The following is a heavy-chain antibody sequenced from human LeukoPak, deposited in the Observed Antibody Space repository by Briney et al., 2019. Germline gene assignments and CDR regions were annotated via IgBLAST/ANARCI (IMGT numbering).Heavy chain of an antibody. CDR3: ARDRVVVTAVHYSDY. Sequence: PSETLSLTCTVSGGSISSGGYYWSWIRQHPGKGLEWIGYIYYSGSTYYNPSLKSRVTISVDTSKNQFSLKLSSVTAADTAVYYCARDRVVVTAVHYSDYWGQGSLVTVSS. V-gene: IGHV4-31*03. J-gene: IGHJ4*02. CDR2: IYYSGST. CDR1: GGSISSGGYY. D-gene: IGHD2-21*02.